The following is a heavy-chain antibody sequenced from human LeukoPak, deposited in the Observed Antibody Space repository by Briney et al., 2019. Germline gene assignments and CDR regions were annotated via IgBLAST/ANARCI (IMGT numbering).Heavy chain of an antibody. D-gene: IGHD6-13*01. Sequence: PGGSLRLSCAASGFTFSSYVMSWVRQAPGKGLEWVSGISGSGDSTYYADSVEGRFTISRDNSKNTLYLQMNSLRAEDTAVYYCAKGNKVAAAGYYYYGMDVWGQGTTVTVSS. J-gene: IGHJ6*02. V-gene: IGHV3-23*01. CDR2: ISGSGDST. CDR3: AKGNKVAAAGYYYYGMDV. CDR1: GFTFSSYV.